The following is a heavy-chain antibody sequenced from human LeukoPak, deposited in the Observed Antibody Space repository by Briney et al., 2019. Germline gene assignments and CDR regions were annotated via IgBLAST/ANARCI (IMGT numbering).Heavy chain of an antibody. CDR1: GGTFSSYA. CDR3: ARDKEYCSGGSCNAFDI. D-gene: IGHD2-15*01. Sequence: SVKVSCRASGGTFSSYAISWVRQAPGQGLEWMGGIIPIFGTANYAQKFQGRVTITADESTSTAYMELGSLRSEDTAVYYCARDKEYCSGGSCNAFDIWGQGTMVTVSS. CDR2: IIPIFGTA. J-gene: IGHJ3*02. V-gene: IGHV1-69*13.